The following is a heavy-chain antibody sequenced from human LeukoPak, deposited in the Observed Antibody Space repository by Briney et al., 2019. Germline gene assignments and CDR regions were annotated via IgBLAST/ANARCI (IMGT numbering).Heavy chain of an antibody. J-gene: IGHJ5*02. D-gene: IGHD3-10*01. CDR3: ATGPYYYGSGSRNWFDP. Sequence: SETLSLTYSFSGDSFSRYYWSCMRQPPGKGLEWIGYIYYSGSTNYNPSLKSRVTISVDTSKNQFALKLSSVSAADTAVYYCATGPYYYGSGSRNWFDPWGQGTLVTVSS. CDR2: IYYSGST. CDR1: GDSFSRYY. V-gene: IGHV4-59*01.